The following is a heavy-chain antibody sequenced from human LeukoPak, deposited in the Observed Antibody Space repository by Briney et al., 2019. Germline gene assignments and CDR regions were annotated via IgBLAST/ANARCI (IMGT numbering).Heavy chain of an antibody. V-gene: IGHV1-2*06. CDR1: GYTFTGYY. J-gene: IGHJ3*02. Sequence: ASVKVSCKASGYTFTGYYMHWVRQAPGQGLEWMGRINPNSGGTNYAQKFQGRVTMTRDTSISTAYMELSRLRSDDTAVYYCARGREWLLRLDAFDIWGQGTMVTISS. CDR3: ARGREWLLRLDAFDI. D-gene: IGHD3-3*01. CDR2: INPNSGGT.